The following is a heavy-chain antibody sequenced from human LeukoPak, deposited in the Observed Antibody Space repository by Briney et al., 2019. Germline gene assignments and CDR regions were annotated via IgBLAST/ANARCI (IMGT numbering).Heavy chain of an antibody. D-gene: IGHD1-1*01. CDR3: ARVGSTTRRHDAFDM. V-gene: IGHV1-2*02. CDR2: INPNSGGT. CDR1: GYTFTVYY. Sequence: GASVKVSCKSSGYTFTVYYMHWVRQAPAQGREWMGWINPNSGGTIYPQKFQGRVTMTRDTPISTPYMELSRLRSDDTAVYYCARVGSTTRRHDAFDMWGQGTMVTVSS. J-gene: IGHJ3*02.